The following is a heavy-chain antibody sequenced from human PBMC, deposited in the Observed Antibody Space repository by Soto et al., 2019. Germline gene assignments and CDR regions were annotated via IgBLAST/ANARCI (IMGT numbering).Heavy chain of an antibody. V-gene: IGHV3-23*01. CDR3: VKGGWLDF. J-gene: IGHJ5*01. CDR2: ISDDSSRT. CDR1: GFTFSSFE. D-gene: IGHD3-16*01. Sequence: EVQLLESGGGLVQPGGSLRLSCAASGFTFSSFEMSWVRQAPGRGLEWVSFISDDSSRTYYADAVKGRFTISRDNSKHTLYLQMNRLTAEDTAVYGGVKGGWLDFWGQGTLFTVSS.